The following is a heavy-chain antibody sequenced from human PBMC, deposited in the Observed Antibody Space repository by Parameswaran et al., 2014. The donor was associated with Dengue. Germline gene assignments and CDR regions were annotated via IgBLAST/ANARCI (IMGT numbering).Heavy chain of an antibody. V-gene: IGHV4-59*13. D-gene: IGHD6-19*01. CDR2: IYYSGST. CDR3: ARDVAVAGSVGWFDP. Sequence: RWIRQPQGRGLEWIGYIYYSGSTNYNPSLKSRVTISVDTSKNQFSLKLSSVTAADTAVYYCARDVAVAGSVGWFDPWGQGTLVTVSS. J-gene: IGHJ5*02.